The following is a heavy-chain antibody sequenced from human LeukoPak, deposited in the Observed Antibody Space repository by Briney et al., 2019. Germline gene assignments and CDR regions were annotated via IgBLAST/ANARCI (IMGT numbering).Heavy chain of an antibody. CDR3: ARDGGMWFDY. V-gene: IGHV4-4*02. CDR1: GGSISSSNW. J-gene: IGHJ4*02. D-gene: IGHD3-16*01. CDR2: IYHSGST. Sequence: SETLSLTCAVSGGSISSSNWWSWVRQPPGKGLEWIGEIYHSGSTNYNPSLKSRVTISVDTSKNQFSLKLSSVTAADTAVYYCARDGGMWFDYWGQGTLVTVSS.